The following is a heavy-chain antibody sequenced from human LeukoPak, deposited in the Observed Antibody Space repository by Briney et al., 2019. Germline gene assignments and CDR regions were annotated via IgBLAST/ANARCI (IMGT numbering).Heavy chain of an antibody. V-gene: IGHV3-21*01. CDR1: GFTFSTYS. J-gene: IGHJ3*02. Sequence: GGSLRLSCAVSGFTFSTYSMNWVRQAPGKGLEWVSSISSRSSYIYYADSVKGRFTISRDNAKNSLYLQMNSLRAEDTAVYYCARGHQLLTDAFDIWGQGTMVTVSS. D-gene: IGHD2-2*01. CDR2: ISSRSSYI. CDR3: ARGHQLLTDAFDI.